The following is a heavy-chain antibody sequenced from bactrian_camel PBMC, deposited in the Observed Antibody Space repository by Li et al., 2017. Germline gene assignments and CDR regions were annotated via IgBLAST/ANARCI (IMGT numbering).Heavy chain of an antibody. V-gene: IGHV3S31*01. CDR1: GFTFSTYA. J-gene: IGHJ4*01. Sequence: VQLVESGGGLVQPGGSLRLSCAASGFTFSTYAMSWVRQAPGKGLEWVSGIKSGGAGTYYADSVKGRFAISQDDAKNTLYLQMNDLKDEDTALYYCAQKLGTYYNNQCEVKYWGQGTQVTVS. CDR2: IKSGGAGT. D-gene: IGHD2*01. CDR3: AQKLGTYYNNQCEVKY.